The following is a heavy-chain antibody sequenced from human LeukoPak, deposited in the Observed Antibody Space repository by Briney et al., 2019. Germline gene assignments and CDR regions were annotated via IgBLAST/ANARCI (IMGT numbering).Heavy chain of an antibody. CDR3: AKDRGVHSSGWYSAHFDY. V-gene: IGHV3-48*01. Sequence: GGSLRLSCAASGFTFSSYGMNWVRQAPGKGLEWVSYISSSSSTIYYADSVKGRFTISRDNSKNTLYLQMNSLRAEDTAVYYCAKDRGVHSSGWYSAHFDYWGQGTLVTVSS. J-gene: IGHJ4*02. CDR1: GFTFSSYG. D-gene: IGHD6-19*01. CDR2: ISSSSSTI.